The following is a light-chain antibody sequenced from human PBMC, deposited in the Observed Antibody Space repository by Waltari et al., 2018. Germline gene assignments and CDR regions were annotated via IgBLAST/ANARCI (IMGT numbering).Light chain of an antibody. V-gene: IGKV3-15*01. CDR3: QQYNRWPPIT. J-gene: IGKJ5*01. Sequence: EVVMTQSPATLSVSPGGRATLSCRTSQSIATNLAWYQQRRGQAPRLLIFDASIRATSISGRFSGSGSGTEFTLTISSLQSEDSAVYYCQQYNRWPPITFGQGTRLEIK. CDR2: DAS. CDR1: QSIATN.